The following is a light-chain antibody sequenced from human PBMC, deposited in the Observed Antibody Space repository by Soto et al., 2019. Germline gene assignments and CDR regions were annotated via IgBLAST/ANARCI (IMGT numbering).Light chain of an antibody. CDR2: AAS. Sequence: QLTQSPSSLSASVGDRVTITCRASQDISSHLAWYQQKPGKAPKLLIYAASTLQTGVPSRFSGGGSGTDFTLTLSSLQPEDFATYYCQQVNSFPSTFGQGTRLEIK. V-gene: IGKV1-9*01. J-gene: IGKJ5*01. CDR1: QDISSH. CDR3: QQVNSFPST.